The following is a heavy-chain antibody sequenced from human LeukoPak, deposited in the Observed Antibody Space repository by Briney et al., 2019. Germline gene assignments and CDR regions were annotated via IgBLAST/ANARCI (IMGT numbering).Heavy chain of an antibody. J-gene: IGHJ6*02. CDR2: ISTHNGNT. V-gene: IGHV1-18*04. Sequence: GASVKVSCKASGYTFTGYYMHWVRQAPGQGLEWMGWISTHNGNTNYTQKFQDRVTMTTDSSTNTAYMELRSLRSDDTAVYYCARDGIGYYGSGNYYGYYYDGMDVWGHGTMVTVSS. CDR3: ARDGIGYYGSGNYYGYYYDGMDV. D-gene: IGHD3-10*01. CDR1: GYTFTGYY.